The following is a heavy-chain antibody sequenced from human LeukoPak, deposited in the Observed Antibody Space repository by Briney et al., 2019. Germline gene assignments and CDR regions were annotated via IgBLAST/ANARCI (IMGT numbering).Heavy chain of an antibody. CDR3: ARHRGSSSLFDY. J-gene: IGHJ4*02. D-gene: IGHD6-6*01. V-gene: IGHV4-39*01. CDR2: INYSGST. CDR1: GGSISSSSYY. Sequence: PSETLSLTCTVSGGSISSSSYYWGWIRQPPGKGLEWIGTINYSGSTYYNPSLKSRVTISADTSKNQFSLKLSSVTAADTAVYYCARHRGSSSLFDYWGQGTLVTVSS.